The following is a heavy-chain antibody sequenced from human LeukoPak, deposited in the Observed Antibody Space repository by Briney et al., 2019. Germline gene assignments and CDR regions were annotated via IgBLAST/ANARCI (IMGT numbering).Heavy chain of an antibody. D-gene: IGHD5-18*01. V-gene: IGHV3-23*01. J-gene: IGHJ4*02. CDR2: ISTSGGST. CDR3: AKGAGIQLWPSFDY. Sequence: GGSLRLSCTASGFTFSSYAMNWVRQAPGKGLEWVSPISTSGGSTYYADSVKGRFTISRDNSKNTLYLQVNSLRAEDTAIYYCAKGAGIQLWPSFDYWGQGTLVTVSS. CDR1: GFTFSSYA.